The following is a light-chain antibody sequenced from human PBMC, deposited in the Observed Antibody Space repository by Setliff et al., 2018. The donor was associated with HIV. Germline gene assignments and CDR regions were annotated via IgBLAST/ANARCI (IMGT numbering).Light chain of an antibody. CDR1: SSDVGGYNY. J-gene: IGLJ2*01. CDR2: DVT. Sequence: QSALAQPASVSGSPGQSITISCTGTSSDVGGYNYVSWYQQHPGKAPKLMIYDVTNRPSGVSNRFSGSKSGNTASLTISGLQAGDEADYYCSSYTSSSTFVFGGGTK. CDR3: SSYTSSSTFV. V-gene: IGLV2-14*03.